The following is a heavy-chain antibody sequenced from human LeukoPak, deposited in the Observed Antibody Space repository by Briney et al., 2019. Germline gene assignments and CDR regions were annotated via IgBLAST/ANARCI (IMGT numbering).Heavy chain of an antibody. J-gene: IGHJ4*02. CDR2: ISGSGGST. CDR3: AHSLTYYYDSSGYSDY. D-gene: IGHD3-22*01. CDR1: GFTFSSYA. Sequence: GGSLRLSCAASGFTFSSYAMSWVRQAPGKGLEWVSAISGSGGSTYYADSVKGRFTISRDNSKNTLYLQMNSLRAENTAVYYCAHSLTYYYDSSGYSDYWGQGTLVTVSS. V-gene: IGHV3-23*01.